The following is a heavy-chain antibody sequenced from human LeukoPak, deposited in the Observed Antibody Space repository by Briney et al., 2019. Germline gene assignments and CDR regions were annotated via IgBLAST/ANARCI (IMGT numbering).Heavy chain of an antibody. CDR1: GGSFSGYY. Sequence: SETLSLTCAVYGGSFSGYYWSWLRQPPGKGLEWVGEINHSGSTNYNPSLKSRVTISVDTSNNQFSLKLSSVTAAATAVYYCARGAHYYYGSGSYYSFDYWGQGTLVTVSS. D-gene: IGHD3-10*01. V-gene: IGHV4-34*01. J-gene: IGHJ4*02. CDR2: INHSGST. CDR3: ARGAHYYYGSGSYYSFDY.